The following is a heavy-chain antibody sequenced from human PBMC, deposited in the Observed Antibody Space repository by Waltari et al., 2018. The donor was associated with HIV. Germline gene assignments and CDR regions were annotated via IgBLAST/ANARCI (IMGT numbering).Heavy chain of an antibody. J-gene: IGHJ4*02. CDR1: GFTFSSYW. Sequence: EVQLVESGGGLVQPGGSLRLSCAASGFTFSSYWMSWVRQAPGSLLEGVANIKQDGSDKYYVDSVKGRFTISRDNGKNSLYLQMNSLRAEDTAVYYCASEGYSSGWSRDYWGQGTLVTVSS. CDR3: ASEGYSSGWSRDY. CDR2: IKQDGSDK. V-gene: IGHV3-7*01. D-gene: IGHD6-19*01.